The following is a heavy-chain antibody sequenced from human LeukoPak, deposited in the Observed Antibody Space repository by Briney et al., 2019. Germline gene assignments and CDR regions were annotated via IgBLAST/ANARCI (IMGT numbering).Heavy chain of an antibody. V-gene: IGHV4-59*01. CDR2: SGSS. Sequence: PSETLSLTCTVSGDSFDNYYWTWIRQPPGKGLEWIGYSGSSKYNPYLKSRVTISTDTSKRHFSLTLSSVTAADTAVYYCARTRRHYYGSGKNVTPWPAGLDVWGQGTTITVS. D-gene: IGHD3-10*01. CDR3: ARTRRHYYGSGKNVTPWPAGLDV. CDR1: GDSFDNYY. J-gene: IGHJ6*02.